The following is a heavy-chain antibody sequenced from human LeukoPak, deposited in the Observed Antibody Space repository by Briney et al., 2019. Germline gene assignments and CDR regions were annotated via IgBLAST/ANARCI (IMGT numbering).Heavy chain of an antibody. V-gene: IGHV3-7*01. J-gene: IGHJ4*02. CDR2: IKQDGSEK. D-gene: IGHD3-10*01. Sequence: GGSLRLSCAASGFTFSSYWMGWVRQAPGKGLEWVANIKQDGSEKYYVDSVKGRFTISRDNTKNSLYLQMNSLRAEDTAVYYCASGYGSGSYYVGGPTCFDYWGKGTLVTVSS. CDR3: ASGYGSGSYYVGGPTCFDY. CDR1: GFTFSSYW.